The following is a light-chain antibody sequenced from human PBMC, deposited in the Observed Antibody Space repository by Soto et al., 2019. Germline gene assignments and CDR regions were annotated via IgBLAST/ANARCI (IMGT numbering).Light chain of an antibody. CDR3: QQFYSYPLT. CDR1: QGISSY. J-gene: IGKJ4*01. CDR2: AAS. Sequence: DIQLTQSPSFLSASVGDRVTITCRASQGISSYLAWYQQKPGKAPKLLIYAASTLQSGVPSRVSGSGSGTEFTLTISSLQPEDFANYYCQQFYSYPLTFGGGTKVEIK. V-gene: IGKV1-9*01.